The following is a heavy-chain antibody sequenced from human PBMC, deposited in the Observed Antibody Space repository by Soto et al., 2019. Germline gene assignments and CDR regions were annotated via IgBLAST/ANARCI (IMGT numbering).Heavy chain of an antibody. V-gene: IGHV3-9*01. J-gene: IGHJ4*02. Sequence: SLKISCAASGFTFDDYAMHWVRQAPGKGLEWVSGISWNSGSIGYADSVKGRFTISRDNAKNSLYLQMNSLRAEDTALYYCAKDIHSGSYSAHFDYWGQGTLVTVSS. CDR3: AKDIHSGSYSAHFDY. CDR1: GFTFDDYA. CDR2: ISWNSGSI. D-gene: IGHD1-26*01.